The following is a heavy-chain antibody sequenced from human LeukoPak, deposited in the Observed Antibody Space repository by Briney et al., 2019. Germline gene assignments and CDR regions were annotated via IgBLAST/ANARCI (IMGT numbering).Heavy chain of an antibody. CDR2: ISGGTT. D-gene: IGHD3-10*01. J-gene: IGHJ4*02. Sequence: GGSLRLSCAASGFTISTYGMSRVRQAPGKGLEWVSSISGGTTYYADSVKGRFTISRDNSKNTVSLQMNSLRAEDTAVYYCAKSVYHSGNYWGQGTLVTVSS. V-gene: IGHV3-23*01. CDR3: AKSVYHSGNY. CDR1: GFTISTYG.